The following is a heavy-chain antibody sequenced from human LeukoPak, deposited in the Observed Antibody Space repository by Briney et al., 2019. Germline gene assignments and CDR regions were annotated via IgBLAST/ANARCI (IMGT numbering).Heavy chain of an antibody. V-gene: IGHV4-39*07. D-gene: IGHD3-22*01. CDR3: ARPYDGSGYYYGY. CDR1: GGSISSSSYY. J-gene: IGHJ4*02. CDR2: IYYSGST. Sequence: SETLSLTCTVSGGSISSSSYYWGWIRQPPGKGLEWIGSIYYSGSTYYNPSLKSRVTISVDTSKNQFSLKLSSVTAADTAVYYCARPYDGSGYYYGYWGQGTLVTVSS.